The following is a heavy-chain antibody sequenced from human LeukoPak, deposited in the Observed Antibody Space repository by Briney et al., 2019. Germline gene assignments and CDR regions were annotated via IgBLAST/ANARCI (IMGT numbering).Heavy chain of an antibody. CDR1: GGSISNYY. D-gene: IGHD3-10*01. J-gene: IGHJ4*02. Sequence: KTSETLSLTCTVSGGSISNYYWTWTRQPPGKGLEWIGFISYSGNTNYNPSLKSRVTISLDTSKNQFSLKLISVTAADTAVYYCARDAMVRGVQRPYYFDYWGQGTLVTVSS. CDR3: ARDAMVRGVQRPYYFDY. CDR2: ISYSGNT. V-gene: IGHV4-59*01.